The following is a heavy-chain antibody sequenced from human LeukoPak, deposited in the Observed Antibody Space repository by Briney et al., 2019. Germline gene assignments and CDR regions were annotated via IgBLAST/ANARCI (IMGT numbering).Heavy chain of an antibody. CDR3: HGLVVFGNDAFDI. CDR2: IYYSGST. Sequence: PSETLSLTCTVSGGSISSSSYYWGWIRQPPGKGLEWIGSIYYSGSTYYNPSLKSRVTISVDTSKNQFSLKLSSVTAADTAVYYCHGLVVFGNDAFDIWGQGTMVTVSS. J-gene: IGHJ3*02. V-gene: IGHV4-39*07. CDR1: GGSISSSSYY. D-gene: IGHD3-22*01.